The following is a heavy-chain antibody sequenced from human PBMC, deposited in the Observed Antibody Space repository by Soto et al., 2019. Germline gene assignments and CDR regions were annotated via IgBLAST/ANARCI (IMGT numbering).Heavy chain of an antibody. Sequence: QMHLVESGGGVVQPGRSLTLACVASGFTFTSYGIHWVRQAPGKGLEWVAVIWYDGSNKYYGDSVKGRFSISRDNSKNPVYFQMNRLRAEDPAVYYCARDRRFLEWLDYWGQGTLVSVSS. CDR1: GFTFTSYG. CDR3: ARDRRFLEWLDY. CDR2: IWYDGSNK. J-gene: IGHJ4*02. V-gene: IGHV3-33*01. D-gene: IGHD3-3*01.